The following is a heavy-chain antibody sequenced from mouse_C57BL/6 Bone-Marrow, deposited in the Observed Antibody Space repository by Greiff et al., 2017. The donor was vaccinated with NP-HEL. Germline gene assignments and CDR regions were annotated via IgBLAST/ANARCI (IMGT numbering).Heavy chain of an antibody. D-gene: IGHD3-2*02. CDR2: IDPSDSYT. J-gene: IGHJ4*01. CDR1: GYTFTSYW. V-gene: IGHV1-59*01. CDR3: ATAQATYYYAMDY. Sequence: QVQLQQPGAELVRPGTSVKLSCKASGYTFTSYWMHWVKQRPGQSLEWIGVIDPSDSYTNYNQKFKGKATLTVDTSSSTAYMQLSSLTSEDSAVYYCATAQATYYYAMDYWGQGTSVTVSS.